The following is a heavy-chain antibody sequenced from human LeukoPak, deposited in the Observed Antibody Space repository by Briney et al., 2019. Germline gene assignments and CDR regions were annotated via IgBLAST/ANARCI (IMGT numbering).Heavy chain of an antibody. V-gene: IGHV3-23*01. Sequence: GGSLRLSCAASGFIFSTYAMSWVRQAPGKGLEWVSVISPSGDTSYYADSVKGRFTISRDNSKNTLYLQMNSLRAEDTAVYYCARDSYYGMYGMDVWGQGTTVTVSS. D-gene: IGHD3-10*01. CDR1: GFIFSTYA. CDR3: ARDSYYGMYGMDV. J-gene: IGHJ6*02. CDR2: ISPSGDTS.